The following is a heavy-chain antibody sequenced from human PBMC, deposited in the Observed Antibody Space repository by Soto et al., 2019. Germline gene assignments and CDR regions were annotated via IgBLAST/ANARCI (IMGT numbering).Heavy chain of an antibody. J-gene: IGHJ4*02. Sequence: GGSLRLSCAASGFTFSSYSMNWVRQAPGKGLEWVSYISSSSTIYYADSVKGRFTISRDNAKNSLYLQMNSLRDEDTAVYYCARDHPFGELLFDYWGQGTLVTVSS. CDR1: GFTFSSYS. CDR2: ISSSSTI. V-gene: IGHV3-48*02. CDR3: ARDHPFGELLFDY. D-gene: IGHD3-10*01.